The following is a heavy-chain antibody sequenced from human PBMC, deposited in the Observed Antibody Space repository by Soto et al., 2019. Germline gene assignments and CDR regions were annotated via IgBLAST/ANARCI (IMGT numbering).Heavy chain of an antibody. CDR3: ARDYGSGSYYWFDP. CDR2: IYYSGST. J-gene: IGHJ5*02. Sequence: SETLSLTCTVSGGSISSGGYYWSWIRQHPGKGLEWIGYIYYSGSTYYNPSLKSRVTISVDRSKNQFSLKLSSVTAADTAVYYCARDYGSGSYYWFDPWGQGTLVTVSS. D-gene: IGHD3-10*01. V-gene: IGHV4-31*03. CDR1: GGSISSGGYY.